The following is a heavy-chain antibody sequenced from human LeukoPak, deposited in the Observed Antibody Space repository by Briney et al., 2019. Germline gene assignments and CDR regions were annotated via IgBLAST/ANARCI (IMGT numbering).Heavy chain of an antibody. CDR2: IYHSGST. J-gene: IGHJ2*01. V-gene: IGHV4-38-2*01. D-gene: IGHD2-2*01. CDR1: GYSISSGYY. CDR3: ASPYCSSTSCYPEWYFDL. Sequence: TSETLSLTCAVSGYSISSGYYWGWIRQPPGKGLEWIGSIYHSGSTYYNPSLKSRVTISVDTSKNQFSLKLSSVTAADTAVYYCASPYCSSTSCYPEWYFDLWGRGTLVTVSS.